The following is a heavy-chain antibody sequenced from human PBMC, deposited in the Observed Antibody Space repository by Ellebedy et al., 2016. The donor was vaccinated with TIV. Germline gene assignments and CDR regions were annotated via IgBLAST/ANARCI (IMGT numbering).Heavy chain of an antibody. J-gene: IGHJ6*02. V-gene: IGHV2-5*08. CDR1: GFSLSTSGMC. Sequence: SGPTLVXPTQTLTLTCTFSGFSLSTSGMCVSWIRQPPGKALEWLALIYWDDDKRYSPSLKSRLTITKDTSKNQVVLTMTNMDPVDTATYYCALSIAEQTDPNHRYYYYGMDVWGQGTTVTVSS. CDR3: ALSIAEQTDPNHRYYYYGMDV. CDR2: IYWDDDK. D-gene: IGHD6-6*01.